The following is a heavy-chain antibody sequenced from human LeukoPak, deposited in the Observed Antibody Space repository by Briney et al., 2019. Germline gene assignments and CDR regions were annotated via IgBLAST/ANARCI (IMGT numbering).Heavy chain of an antibody. CDR2: IYYSGST. V-gene: IGHV4-39*07. Sequence: SETLSLTCTVSGGSISSSSYYWGWIRQPPGKGLEWIGSIYYSGSTYYNPSLKSRVTISVDTSKDQFSLKLSSVTAADTAVYYCARDPYYYDSSGSYRDEYWGQGTLVTVSS. J-gene: IGHJ4*02. D-gene: IGHD3-22*01. CDR3: ARDPYYYDSSGSYRDEY. CDR1: GGSISSSSYY.